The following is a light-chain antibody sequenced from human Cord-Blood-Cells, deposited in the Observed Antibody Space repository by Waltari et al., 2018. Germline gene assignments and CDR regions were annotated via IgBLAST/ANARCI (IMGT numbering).Light chain of an antibody. CDR3: GSHAGSSTYV. V-gene: IGLV2-23*01. CDR2: EGS. J-gene: IGLJ1*01. CDR1: RSAVGSYNL. Sequence: QSALTQPASVSGSPGQSITISCTGTRSAVGSYNLVSWYQQHPGKAPKLMIYEGSKRPSGVSNRFSGSKSGNTASLTIAGLQAEDEADYYCGSHAGSSTYVFGAGTKVTVL.